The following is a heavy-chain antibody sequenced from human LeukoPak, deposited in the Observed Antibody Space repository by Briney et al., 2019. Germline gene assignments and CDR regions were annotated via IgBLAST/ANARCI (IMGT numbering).Heavy chain of an antibody. D-gene: IGHD3-22*01. CDR3: ARDNVVSYFDY. V-gene: IGHV1-69*04. CDR1: GGTFSSYA. Sequence: ASVKVSCKASGGTFSSYAISWVRQAPGQGLEWMGRIIPILGIANYAQKFQGRVMITADKSTSTAYMELSSLRSEDTAVYYCARDNVVSYFDYWGQGTLVTVSS. CDR2: IIPILGIA. J-gene: IGHJ4*02.